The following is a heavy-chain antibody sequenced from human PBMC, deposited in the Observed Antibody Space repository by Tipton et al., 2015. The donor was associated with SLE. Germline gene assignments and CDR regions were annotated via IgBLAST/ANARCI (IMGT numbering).Heavy chain of an antibody. CDR2: IGTAGDT. CDR1: GFTFSSYD. V-gene: IGHV3-13*01. CDR3: ARGGGSYNWFDP. J-gene: IGHJ5*02. Sequence: SLRLSCAASGFTFSSYDMHWVRQATGKGLEWFSAIGTAGDTYYPGSVKVRFTISRENAKNSLYLQMNSLRAGDTAVYYCARGGGSYNWFDPWGQGTLVTVSS. D-gene: IGHD1-26*01.